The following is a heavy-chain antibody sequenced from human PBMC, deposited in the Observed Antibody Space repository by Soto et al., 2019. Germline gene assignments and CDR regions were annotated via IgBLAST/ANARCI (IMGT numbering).Heavy chain of an antibody. CDR3: ARSIAVAGLDY. V-gene: IGHV3-30-3*01. D-gene: IGHD6-19*01. CDR2: ISNDETKK. CDR1: GFFFNTYA. J-gene: IGHJ4*02. Sequence: PGGPLRPSCAASGFFFNTYAVHWVRQSPGKGLEWVAVISNDETKKYFADSVKGRVSISRDSSKNTVYLQMDSLRAEDTAVYYCARSIAVAGLDYWGPGTLVTVS.